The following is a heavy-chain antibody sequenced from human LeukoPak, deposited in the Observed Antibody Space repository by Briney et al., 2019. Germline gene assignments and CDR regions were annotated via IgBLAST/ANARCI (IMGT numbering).Heavy chain of an antibody. D-gene: IGHD2-2*01. CDR3: ARGTYCSNTTCYPLGVFDA. J-gene: IGHJ3*01. V-gene: IGHV3-48*01. Sequence: GGSLRLSCEASGFIFSTYSMRWVRQAPGKGLEWVSFISSGSSTICDADSVKGRFTISRDNAKNSLSLQMNSLRAEDTAVYYCARGTYCSNTTCYPLGVFDAWGQGTMVTVSS. CDR1: GFIFSTYS. CDR2: ISSGSSTI.